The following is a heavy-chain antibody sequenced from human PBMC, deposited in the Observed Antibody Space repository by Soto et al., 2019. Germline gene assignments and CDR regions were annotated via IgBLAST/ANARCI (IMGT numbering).Heavy chain of an antibody. D-gene: IGHD3-3*01. J-gene: IGHJ4*02. CDR2: IKSKTDGGTT. V-gene: IGHV3-15*01. CDR3: TTVYDFWSGYWGFDY. Sequence: EVQLVESGGGLVKPGGSLRLSCAASGFTFSNAWMSWVRQAPGKGLEWVGRIKSKTDGGTTDYAAPVKGRFTISRDDSKNTLYLQMNSLKTEDTAVYYCTTVYDFWSGYWGFDYWGQGTLVTVSS. CDR1: GFTFSNAW.